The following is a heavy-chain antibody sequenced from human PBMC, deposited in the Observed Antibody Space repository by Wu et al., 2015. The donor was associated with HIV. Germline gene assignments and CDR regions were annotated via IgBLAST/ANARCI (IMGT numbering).Heavy chain of an antibody. D-gene: IGHD1-26*01. CDR2: ISAYNGNT. V-gene: IGHV1-18*01. CDR3: SRSGLTLGAAPDY. Sequence: QVQLVQSGAEVKKPGASVKVSCKASGYTFTSYGISWVRQAPGQGLEWMGWISAYNGNTNYAQKLQGRVTIIADESTSTAYVELSSLRSEDTAVYYCSRSGLTLGAAPDYWGQGTLVTVSS. J-gene: IGHJ4*02. CDR1: GYTFTSYG.